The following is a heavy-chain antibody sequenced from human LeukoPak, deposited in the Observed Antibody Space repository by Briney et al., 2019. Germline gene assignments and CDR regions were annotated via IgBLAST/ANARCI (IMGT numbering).Heavy chain of an antibody. Sequence: SETLSLTCTVSGGLTSRIEYYWGWVRQSPVKGLEWLGHIYHTGTTLYSPHLNNRLTISVDSSKNQFSLTLNSVTAADTAVYYCASVSVWELATHTGGSFDYWGRGILVTVSS. CDR2: IYHTGTT. D-gene: IGHD1-26*01. J-gene: IGHJ4*02. CDR3: ASVSVWELATHTGGSFDY. V-gene: IGHV4-30-4*01. CDR1: GGLTSRIEYY.